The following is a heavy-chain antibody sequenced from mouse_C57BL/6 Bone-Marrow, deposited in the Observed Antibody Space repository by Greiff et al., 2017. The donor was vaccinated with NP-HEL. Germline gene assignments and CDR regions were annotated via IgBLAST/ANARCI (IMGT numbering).Heavy chain of an antibody. V-gene: IGHV5-4*01. CDR1: GFTFSSYA. J-gene: IGHJ2*01. D-gene: IGHD2-3*01. Sequence: GQLVESGGGLVKPGGSLKLSCAASGFTFSSYAMSWVRQTPEKRLEWVATISDGGSYTYYPDNVKGRFTISRDNAKNNLYLQMSHLKSEDTAMYYCARLSGYFYFDYWGQGTTLTVSS. CDR2: ISDGGSYT. CDR3: ARLSGYFYFDY.